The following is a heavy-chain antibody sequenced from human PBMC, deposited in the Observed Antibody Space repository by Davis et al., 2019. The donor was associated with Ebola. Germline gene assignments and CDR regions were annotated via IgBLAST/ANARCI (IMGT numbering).Heavy chain of an antibody. Sequence: ASVKVSCKASGYTFTSYAMHWVRQAPGQRLEWMGWINAGNGNTKYSQKFQGRVTITRDTSASTAYMELSSLRSEDTAVYYCARDKKYSSYYYYYGMDVWGKGTTVTVSS. CDR1: GYTFTSYA. D-gene: IGHD6-6*01. CDR2: INAGNGNT. V-gene: IGHV1-3*01. J-gene: IGHJ6*04. CDR3: ARDKKYSSYYYYYGMDV.